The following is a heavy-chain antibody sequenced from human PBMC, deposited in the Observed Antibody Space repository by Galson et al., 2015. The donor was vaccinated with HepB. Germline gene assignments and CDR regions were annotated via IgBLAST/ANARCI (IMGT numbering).Heavy chain of an antibody. J-gene: IGHJ4*02. CDR2: ISTSSSYI. V-gene: IGHV3-21*01. CDR3: ARDLGYYGSGSQQFDY. CDR1: GFTFSSYS. Sequence: SLRLSCAASGFTFSSYSMNWVRQAPGKGLEWVSSISTSSSYIYYADSVKGRFTISRDNAKNSLYLQMNSLRAEDTAVYYCARDLGYYGSGSQQFDYWGQGTLVTVSS. D-gene: IGHD3-10*01.